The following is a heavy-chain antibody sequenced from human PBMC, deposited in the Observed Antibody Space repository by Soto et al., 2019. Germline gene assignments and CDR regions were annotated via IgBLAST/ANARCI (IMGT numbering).Heavy chain of an antibody. D-gene: IGHD2-15*01. J-gene: IGHJ6*02. CDR2: ISYDGSNK. V-gene: IGHV3-30-3*01. CDR3: ARDGKRYCSGGSCYGGGMEV. Sequence: GGSLRLSCAASGFTFSSYAMHWVRQAPGKGLEWVAVISYDGSNKYYADSVKGRFTISRDDSKNTLYLQMNSLRAEDTAVYYCARDGKRYCSGGSCYGGGMEVWGQGTTVTVSS. CDR1: GFTFSSYA.